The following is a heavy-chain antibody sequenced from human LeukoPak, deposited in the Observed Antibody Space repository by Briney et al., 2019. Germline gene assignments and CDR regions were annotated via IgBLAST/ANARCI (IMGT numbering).Heavy chain of an antibody. V-gene: IGHV4-34*01. CDR3: AGDNPPYHDIFEY. CDR1: GGSFSDFN. CDR2: IGHNGST. J-gene: IGHJ4*02. Sequence: SETLSLTCAVYGGSFSDFNWTWIRQPPGKGLEWIGEIGHNGSTNYNPSLKGRVAILVDTSKNQFSLKLNSVTAADTAVYYCAGDNPPYHDIFEYWGQGTLVTVSS. D-gene: IGHD3-9*01.